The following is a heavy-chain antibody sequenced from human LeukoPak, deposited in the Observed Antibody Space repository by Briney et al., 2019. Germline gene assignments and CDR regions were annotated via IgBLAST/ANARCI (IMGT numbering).Heavy chain of an antibody. CDR3: ARGEWDLLFDY. CDR2: IFYSGST. Sequence: PSETLSLTCTDSGGSISGYYWSWIRQPPGKGLEWIGYIFYSGSTNYNPSLKSRVTISVDTSKNQFSLNLSSVTAADTAVYYCARGEWDLLFDYWGQGTLVTVSS. V-gene: IGHV4-59*01. CDR1: GGSISGYY. J-gene: IGHJ4*02. D-gene: IGHD1-26*01.